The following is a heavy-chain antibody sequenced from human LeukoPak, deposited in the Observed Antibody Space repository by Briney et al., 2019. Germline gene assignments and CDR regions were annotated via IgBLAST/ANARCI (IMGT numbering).Heavy chain of an antibody. J-gene: IGHJ2*01. V-gene: IGHV3-7*01. D-gene: IGHD6-13*01. Sequence: GGSLRLSCAASGFTFSTYWMSWVRQAPGKGLEWVANIHQDGNEKYYVDSVKGRFTISRDNAKNSLYLQMSSLRVEDTAVYYCARAGRVAAAGWGRHFDLWGRGTLVTVSS. CDR1: GFTFSTYW. CDR3: ARAGRVAAAGWGRHFDL. CDR2: IHQDGNEK.